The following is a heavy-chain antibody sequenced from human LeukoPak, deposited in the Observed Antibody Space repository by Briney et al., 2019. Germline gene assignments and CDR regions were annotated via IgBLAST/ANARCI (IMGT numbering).Heavy chain of an antibody. J-gene: IGHJ4*02. V-gene: IGHV4-31*03. CDR2: IYYNGST. CDR1: GGSISSGGYY. CDR3: ARARITMVRGVITYYFDY. D-gene: IGHD3-10*01. Sequence: SETLSLTCTVSGGSISSGGYYWSWIRQHPGKGLEWIGYIYYNGSTYYNPSLKSRVTISVDTSKNQFSLKLSSVTAADTAVYYCARARITMVRGVITYYFDYWGQGTLVTVSS.